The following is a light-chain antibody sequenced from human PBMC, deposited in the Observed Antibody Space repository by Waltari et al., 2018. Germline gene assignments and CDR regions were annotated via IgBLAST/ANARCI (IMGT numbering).Light chain of an antibody. J-gene: IGLJ1*01. CDR1: NSDLGSYNL. V-gene: IGLV2-23*01. CDR3: CSYAGGGTFV. CDR2: VGS. Sequence: QSALTQPASVSGSPGQSITISCTGTNSDLGSYNLVSWYQQHPGKAPKLMIYVGSKRPSGVANRFSGSKSGNTASLTISEIQAEDEADYYCCSYAGGGTFVFGTGTKVTVL.